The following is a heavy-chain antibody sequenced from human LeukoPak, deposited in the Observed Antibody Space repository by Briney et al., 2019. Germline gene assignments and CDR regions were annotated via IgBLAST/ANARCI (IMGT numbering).Heavy chain of an antibody. Sequence: GGSLRLSCAASGLTFSSYSMNWVRQAPGKGLEWVSSISSSSSYIYYADSVKGRFTISRDNAKNSLYLQMNSLRAEDTAVYYCARDVRDYYGSRRMDVWGKGTTVTVSS. V-gene: IGHV3-21*01. D-gene: IGHD3-10*01. CDR3: ARDVRDYYGSRRMDV. CDR1: GLTFSSYS. CDR2: ISSSSSYI. J-gene: IGHJ6*03.